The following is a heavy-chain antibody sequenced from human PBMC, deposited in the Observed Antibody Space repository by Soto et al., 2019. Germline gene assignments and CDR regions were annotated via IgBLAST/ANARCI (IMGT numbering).Heavy chain of an antibody. CDR3: ARVFPGQSGTVYSKSQRGKYFQH. J-gene: IGHJ1*01. D-gene: IGHD6-13*01. V-gene: IGHV4-34*01. CDR1: GGSFSGYY. CDR2: INHSGST. Sequence: KPSETLSLTCAVYGGSFSGYYWSWIRQPPGKGLEWIGEINHSGSTNYNPSLKSRVTISVDTSKNQFSLKLSSVTAADTAVYYCARVFPGQSGTVYSKSQRGKYFQHWGQGTLVTVSS.